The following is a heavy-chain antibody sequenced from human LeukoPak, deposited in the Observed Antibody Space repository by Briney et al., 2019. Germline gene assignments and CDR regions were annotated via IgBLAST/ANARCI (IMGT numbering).Heavy chain of an antibody. Sequence: SETLSLTCAVYGGSFSGYYWSWIRQPPGKGLEWIGEINHSGSTNYNPSLKSRVTMSVDTSKNQFSLKLNSVTAADTAVYYCARNGVSSAYTAFDYWGQGTLVTVSS. V-gene: IGHV4-34*01. CDR1: GGSFSGYY. CDR2: INHSGST. CDR3: ARNGVSSAYTAFDY. D-gene: IGHD3-22*01. J-gene: IGHJ4*02.